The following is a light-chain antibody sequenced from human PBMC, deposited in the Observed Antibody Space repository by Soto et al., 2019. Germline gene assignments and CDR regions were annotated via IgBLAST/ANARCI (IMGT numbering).Light chain of an antibody. CDR2: GAF. CDR1: QSVSRNY. V-gene: IGKV3-20*01. CDR3: QQYGRSPPLT. J-gene: IGKJ4*01. Sequence: EVVLTQSPGTLSLSPGERATISCRASQSVSRNYLAWYQQKPGQAPRLLIYGAFTRATGIPDRFSGSGSGTDFTLTITRLEPEDFAVYYCQQYGRSPPLTFGGGTKVEMK.